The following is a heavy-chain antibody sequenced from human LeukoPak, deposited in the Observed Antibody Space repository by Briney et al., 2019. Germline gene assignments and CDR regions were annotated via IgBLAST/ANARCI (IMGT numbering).Heavy chain of an antibody. CDR3: AREWDSGSYYLGYFDY. CDR2: IRNKANSYTT. CDR1: GFTFSDHY. J-gene: IGHJ4*02. Sequence: GGSLRLSCAASGFTFSDHYMDWVRQSPGKGLEWVGRIRNKANSYTTEYAASVKGRFTISRDDSKNSLYLQMNNLKCEDTAVYYCAREWDSGSYYLGYFDYWGQGTLVTVSS. V-gene: IGHV3-72*01. D-gene: IGHD1-26*01.